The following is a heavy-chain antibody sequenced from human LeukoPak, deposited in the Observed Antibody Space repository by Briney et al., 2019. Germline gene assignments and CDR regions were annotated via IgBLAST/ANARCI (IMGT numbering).Heavy chain of an antibody. V-gene: IGHV3-21*01. CDR3: AGAVDRLAAAGTGY. Sequence: GGSLRLSCAASGFTFSSYSMNWVRQAPGKGLEWVSSISSSSSYIYYAGSVKGRFTISRDNAKNSLYLQMNSLRAEDTAVYYCAGAVDRLAAAGTGYWGQGTLVTVSS. D-gene: IGHD6-13*01. CDR1: GFTFSSYS. CDR2: ISSSSSYI. J-gene: IGHJ4*02.